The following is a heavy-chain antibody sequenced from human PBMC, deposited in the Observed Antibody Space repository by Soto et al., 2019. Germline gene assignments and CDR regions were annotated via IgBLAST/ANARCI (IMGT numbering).Heavy chain of an antibody. CDR3: ATIGYST. V-gene: IGHV4-39*01. D-gene: IGHD3-22*01. CDR1: GVSISSSSYY. CDR2: IYYSGRT. J-gene: IGHJ4*02. Sequence: QLQLQESGPGLVKPSETLSLTCTVSGVSISSSSYYWAWIRQPPGKGLEWIGSIYYSGRTYYNPSLKSRVTISVHTSKNQFSLKLSSVTAADTAVYYCATIGYSTWGQGTLVTVSS.